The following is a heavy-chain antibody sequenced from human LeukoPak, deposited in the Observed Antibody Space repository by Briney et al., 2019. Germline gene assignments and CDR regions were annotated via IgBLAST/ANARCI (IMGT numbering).Heavy chain of an antibody. CDR2: ISSSSSTV. D-gene: IGHD3-10*01. CDR1: GFTFSSYS. J-gene: IGHJ3*02. Sequence: PGGSLRLSCAASGFTFSSYSMNWVRQAPGKGLEWVSYISSSSSTVYYADSVKGRFTISRDNAKNSPYLQMNSLRAEDTAVYYCARDGTGSGPHAFDIWGQGTMVTVSS. CDR3: ARDGTGSGPHAFDI. V-gene: IGHV3-48*04.